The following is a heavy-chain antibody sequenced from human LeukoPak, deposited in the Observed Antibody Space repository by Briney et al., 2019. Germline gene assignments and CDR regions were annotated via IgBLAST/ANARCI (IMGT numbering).Heavy chain of an antibody. V-gene: IGHV1-8*02. CDR1: GYTFTGYY. CDR2: MNPNSGNT. Sequence: GASVKVSCKASGYTFTGYYMHWVRQAPGQGLEWMGWMNPNSGNTGYAQKFQGRVTMTRNTSISTAYMELSSLKSEDTAVYFCAREFGSSWPPDYWGQGTLVTVSS. J-gene: IGHJ4*02. CDR3: AREFGSSWPPDY. D-gene: IGHD6-13*01.